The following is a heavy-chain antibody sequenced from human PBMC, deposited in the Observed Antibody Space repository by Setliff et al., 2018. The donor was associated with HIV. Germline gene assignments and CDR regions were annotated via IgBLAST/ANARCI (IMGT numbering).Heavy chain of an antibody. D-gene: IGHD3-16*01. Sequence: SETLSLTCTVSGGSISSTNYYWGWIRQTPGKGLEWIGEINHSGSANYNPSLKSRVTISLDTSRNQFSLKLSSVTAADTALFYCARGGRKDLADNWGQGTLVTVSS. V-gene: IGHV4-39*07. CDR1: GGSISSTNYY. CDR3: ARGGRKDLADN. CDR2: INHSGSA. J-gene: IGHJ4*02.